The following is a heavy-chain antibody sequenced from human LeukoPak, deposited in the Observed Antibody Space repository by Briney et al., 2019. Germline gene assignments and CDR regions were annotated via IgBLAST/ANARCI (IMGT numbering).Heavy chain of an antibody. Sequence: GGSLRLSCAASGFTFSSYWMSWVRQAPGKGLEWVANIKQDGSEKYYVDSVKGRFTISRDNSKNTLYLQMNSLRAEDTAVYYCAREVLWFGELFGGMDVWGQGTTVTVSS. CDR3: AREVLWFGELFGGMDV. V-gene: IGHV3-7*01. J-gene: IGHJ6*02. CDR1: GFTFSSYW. CDR2: IKQDGSEK. D-gene: IGHD3-10*01.